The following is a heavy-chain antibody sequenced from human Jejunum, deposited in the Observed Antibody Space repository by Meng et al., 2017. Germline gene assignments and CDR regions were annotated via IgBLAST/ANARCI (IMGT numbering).Heavy chain of an antibody. J-gene: IGHJ4*02. Sequence: HVQRRVSAPGLWEASGGLALPCGASRAPCYGYTGCGWVHQSPGKGLEWIGDIFHTGSTNNNPCLESRVTIFLDKSNNQFSLKLTSIMDDDTAVYYCAREERGGTWGRNIKFFDVWGQGILVTVSS. D-gene: IGHD7-27*01. V-gene: IGHV4-4*02. CDR3: AREERGGTWGRNIKFFDV. CDR1: RAPCYGYTG. CDR2: IFHTGST.